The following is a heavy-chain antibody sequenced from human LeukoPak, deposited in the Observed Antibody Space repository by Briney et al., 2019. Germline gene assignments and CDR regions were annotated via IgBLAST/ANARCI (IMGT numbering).Heavy chain of an antibody. Sequence: GGSLRLSCAASGFTFSSYAMSWVRQAPGKGLEWVANVQHIGGETYYVDSVKGRFTISRDNAKNSVYLQMNSLGVDDTAVYYCATYSILNAREFRYWGQGTLVTVTS. J-gene: IGHJ1*01. CDR2: VQHIGGET. CDR1: GFTFSSYA. CDR3: ATYSILNAREFRY. D-gene: IGHD4-11*01. V-gene: IGHV3-7*01.